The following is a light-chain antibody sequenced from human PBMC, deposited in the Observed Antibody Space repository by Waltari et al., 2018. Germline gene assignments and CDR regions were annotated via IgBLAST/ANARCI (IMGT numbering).Light chain of an antibody. Sequence: QSVLTQPPSVSAAPGQKVTISCSGSSSNIGNKYVSWYQQLPGTAPKLLIYENNKRPSGIPDRFSCSESDTSATLGITGLQTGDEADYYCGAWDSSLNAWVFGGGTKVTVL. V-gene: IGLV1-51*02. CDR3: GAWDSSLNAWV. CDR1: SSNIGNKY. J-gene: IGLJ3*02. CDR2: ENN.